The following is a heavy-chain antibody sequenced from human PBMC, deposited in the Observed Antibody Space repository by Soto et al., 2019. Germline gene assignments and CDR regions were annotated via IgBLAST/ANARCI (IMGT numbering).Heavy chain of an antibody. CDR1: GFTFITYS. Sequence: EVRLVESGGGLVQPGGSLRLSCAASGFTFITYSINWVRQAPRKGLEWLSYINSNGRSIFYADSVQGRFTISRDNAQNSVYLQMNSLRPEDTAVYYCAREPNWNDVSFDNWGQGTLVTVSS. J-gene: IGHJ4*02. V-gene: IGHV3-48*01. CDR3: AREPNWNDVSFDN. D-gene: IGHD1-1*01. CDR2: INSNGRSI.